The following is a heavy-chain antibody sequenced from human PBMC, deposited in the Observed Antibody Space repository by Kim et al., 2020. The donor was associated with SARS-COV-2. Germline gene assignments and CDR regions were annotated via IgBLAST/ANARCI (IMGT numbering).Heavy chain of an antibody. Sequence: LKSRVTISVDTSKNQVALKLSSWPAADTAVYYCARANMITFGGVIGHFDYWGQGTLVTVSS. D-gene: IGHD3-16*02. J-gene: IGHJ4*02. V-gene: IGHV4-31*02. CDR3: ARANMITFGGVIGHFDY.